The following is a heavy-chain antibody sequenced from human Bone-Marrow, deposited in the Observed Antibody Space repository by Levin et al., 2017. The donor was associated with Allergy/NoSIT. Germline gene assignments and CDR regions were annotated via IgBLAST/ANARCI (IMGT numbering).Heavy chain of an antibody. D-gene: IGHD3-3*01. J-gene: IGHJ4*02. CDR2: IKSKTDGGTP. CDR1: GFTFSNAW. Sequence: GGSLRLSCAASGFTFSNAWMNWVRQAPGKGLEWVGRIKSKTDGGTPDYAAPVKGRFTISRDDSKNTLYLQMNSLTTEDTAVYYCTTEIGYYDFWSGDSIHDYFDYWGQGTLVTVSS. CDR3: TTEIGYYDFWSGDSIHDYFDY. V-gene: IGHV3-15*07.